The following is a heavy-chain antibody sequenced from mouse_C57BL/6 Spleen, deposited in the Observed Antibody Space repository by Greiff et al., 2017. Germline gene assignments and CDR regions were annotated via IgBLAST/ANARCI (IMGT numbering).Heavy chain of an antibody. Sequence: EVMLVESGEGLVKPGGSLKLSCAASGFTFSSYAMSWVRQTPEKRLEWVAYISSGGDYIYYADTVKGRFTISRANARNTLYLQMSSLKSEDTAMYYCTRDNDGYHWYFDVWGTGTTVTVSS. CDR3: TRDNDGYHWYFDV. CDR1: GFTFSSYA. V-gene: IGHV5-9-1*02. D-gene: IGHD2-3*01. CDR2: ISSGGDYI. J-gene: IGHJ1*03.